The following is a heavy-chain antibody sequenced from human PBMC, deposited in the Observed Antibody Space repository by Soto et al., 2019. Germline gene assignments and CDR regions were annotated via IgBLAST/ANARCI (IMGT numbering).Heavy chain of an antibody. CDR3: ATDPLVYYDSSGYFYDY. Sequence: GGSLRLSCAASGFTFSSYSMNWVRQAPGKXLEWVSYISSSSSTIYYADSVKGRFTISRDNAKNSLYLQMNSLRDEDTAVYYCATDPLVYYDSSGYFYDYWGQGTLVTVSS. CDR2: ISSSSSTI. D-gene: IGHD3-22*01. V-gene: IGHV3-48*02. J-gene: IGHJ4*02. CDR1: GFTFSSYS.